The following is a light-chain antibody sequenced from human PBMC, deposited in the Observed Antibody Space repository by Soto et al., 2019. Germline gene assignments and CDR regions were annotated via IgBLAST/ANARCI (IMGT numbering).Light chain of an antibody. Sequence: QSVLTQSPSASASLGASVKLTCTLSSGHSSYAIAWHQQQPEKGTRYLMKLNSDGSHSKGDGIPDRFSGSSSGAERYLTISSLQSEDEADYYCQTWGTGIHVFGTGTKLTVL. CDR3: QTWGTGIHV. CDR2: LNSDGSH. V-gene: IGLV4-69*01. J-gene: IGLJ1*01. CDR1: SGHSSYA.